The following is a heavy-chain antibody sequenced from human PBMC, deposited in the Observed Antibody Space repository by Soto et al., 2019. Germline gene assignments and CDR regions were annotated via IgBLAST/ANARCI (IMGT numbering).Heavy chain of an antibody. CDR2: IIPIFGTA. CDR1: GGTFSSYA. Sequence: QVQLVQSGAEVKKPGSSVKVSCKASGGTFSSYAISWVRQAPGQGLEWMGGIIPIFGTANYAQKFQGRVTITADESTRTAYMELSSLRSEDTAVYYCARTTMVRGVIITELPYYYGMDVWGQGTTVNVSS. V-gene: IGHV1-69*01. D-gene: IGHD3-10*01. CDR3: ARTTMVRGVIITELPYYYGMDV. J-gene: IGHJ6*02.